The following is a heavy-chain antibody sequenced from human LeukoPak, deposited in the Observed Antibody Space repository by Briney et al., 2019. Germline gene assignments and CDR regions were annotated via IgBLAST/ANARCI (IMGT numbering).Heavy chain of an antibody. CDR3: ARVNYDILTGPLCYYYYYMDV. D-gene: IGHD3-9*01. CDR2: IYYSGST. J-gene: IGHJ6*03. Sequence: SETLSLTCTVSGGSISSSSYSWGWIRQPPGKGLEWIGNIYYSGSTYYNPSLKSRVTISVDTSKNQLSLKLSSVTAADTAVYYCARVNYDILTGPLCYYYYYMDVWGKGTTVTVSS. V-gene: IGHV4-39*07. CDR1: GGSISSSSYS.